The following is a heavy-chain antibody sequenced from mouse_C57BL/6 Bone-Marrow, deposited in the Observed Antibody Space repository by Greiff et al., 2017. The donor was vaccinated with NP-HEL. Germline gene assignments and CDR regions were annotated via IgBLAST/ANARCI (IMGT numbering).Heavy chain of an antibody. CDR1: FFPLPPPS. D-gene: IGHD1-1*01. Sequence: EVKLEESVAELVRPFSSFPFSFTSSFFPLPPPSLPFFTPLPSQCLAFLFRIDPSPVPPPYAPKFQGKATITADTSSNTAYLQLSSLTSENTAIYYCARHLYYYGSSPAYWGQGTLVTVSA. J-gene: IGHJ3*01. CDR2: IDPSPVPP. CDR3: ARHLYYYGSSPAY. V-gene: IGHV14-3*01.